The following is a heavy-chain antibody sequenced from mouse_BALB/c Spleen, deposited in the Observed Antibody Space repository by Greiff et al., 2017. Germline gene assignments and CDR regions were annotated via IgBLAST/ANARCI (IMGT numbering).Heavy chain of an antibody. D-gene: IGHD1-1*01. CDR2: IYPGDGDT. CDR3: ARTVDYDGSSSPGCAY. J-gene: IGHJ3*01. Sequence: QVQLQQSGAELARPGASVKLSCKASGYTFTSYWMQWVKQRPGQGLEWIGAIYPGDGDTRYTQKFKGKATLTADKSSSTAYMQLSSLASEDSAVYYWARTVDYDGSSSPGCAYWGQGTLVTVSA. V-gene: IGHV1-87*01. CDR1: GYTFTSYW.